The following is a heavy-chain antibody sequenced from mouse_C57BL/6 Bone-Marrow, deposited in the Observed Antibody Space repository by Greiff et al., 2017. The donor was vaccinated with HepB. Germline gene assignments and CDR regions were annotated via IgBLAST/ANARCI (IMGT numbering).Heavy chain of an antibody. J-gene: IGHJ2*01. Sequence: QVTLKESGPGILQSSQTLSLTCSFSGFSLSTSGMGVSWIRQPSGKGLEWLAHIYWDDDKRYNPSLKSRLTISKDTSRNQVFLKITSVDTADTATYYCARSGNGSYYFDYWGQGTTLTVSS. CDR3: ARSGNGSYYFDY. V-gene: IGHV8-12*01. CDR2: IYWDDDK. D-gene: IGHD1-1*01. CDR1: GFSLSTSGMG.